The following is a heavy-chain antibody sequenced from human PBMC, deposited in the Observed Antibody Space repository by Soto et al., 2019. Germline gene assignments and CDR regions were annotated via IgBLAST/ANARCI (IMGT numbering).Heavy chain of an antibody. J-gene: IGHJ6*02. CDR3: ARDQGPRITMVRGVIIPYGMDV. Sequence: GGSLRLSCAASGFTFSSYDMHWVRQATGKGLEWVSAIGTAGDTYYPGSVKGRFTISRENAKNSLYRQMNSLRAEDTAVYYCARDQGPRITMVRGVIIPYGMDVWGQGTKVTVSS. D-gene: IGHD3-10*01. CDR2: IGTAGDT. V-gene: IGHV3-13*01. CDR1: GFTFSSYD.